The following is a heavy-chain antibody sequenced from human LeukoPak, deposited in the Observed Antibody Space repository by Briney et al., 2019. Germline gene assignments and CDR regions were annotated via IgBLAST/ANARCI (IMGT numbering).Heavy chain of an antibody. CDR2: ISISGSNI. CDR3: AREYYGVIFSHYLDV. Sequence: PGGSLRLSCAASGFRVSGYDLNWIRQAPGKGLEWIAYISISGSNIHYADSVRGRFTISRDNANNSLYLQLSSLRVEDTAVYYCAREYYGVIFSHYLDVWGKGTTVTVSS. D-gene: IGHD3-9*01. J-gene: IGHJ6*04. CDR1: GFRVSGYD. V-gene: IGHV3-11*04.